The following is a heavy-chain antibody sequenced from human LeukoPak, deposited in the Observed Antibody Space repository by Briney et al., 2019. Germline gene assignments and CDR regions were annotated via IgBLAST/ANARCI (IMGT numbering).Heavy chain of an antibody. V-gene: IGHV3-48*03. Sequence: PGGSLRLSCAASGFTFSSYEMNWVRQAPGKGLEWVSYISSSGSTIYYADSVKGRFTISRDNAKNSLYLQMNSLRAEDTAVYYCVRGLDSSGYYGDYWGQGTLVTVSS. J-gene: IGHJ4*02. D-gene: IGHD3-22*01. CDR2: ISSSGSTI. CDR1: GFTFSSYE. CDR3: VRGLDSSGYYGDY.